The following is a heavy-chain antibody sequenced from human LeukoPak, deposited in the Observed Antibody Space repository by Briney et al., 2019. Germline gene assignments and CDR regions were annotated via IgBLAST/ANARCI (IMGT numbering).Heavy chain of an antibody. CDR1: GGSIRSGGYY. D-gene: IGHD3-10*01. J-gene: IGHJ2*01. V-gene: IGHV4-30-2*01. CDR2: IFHSGTT. Sequence: SETLSLTCTVSGGSIRSGGYYWSRIRQPPGKGLEWVGYIFHSGTTHYNPSLKSRVTISVDTSKNQFSLKLSSVTAADTAVYYCARTSVVRPPDLWGRGTLVTVSS. CDR3: ARTSVVRPPDL.